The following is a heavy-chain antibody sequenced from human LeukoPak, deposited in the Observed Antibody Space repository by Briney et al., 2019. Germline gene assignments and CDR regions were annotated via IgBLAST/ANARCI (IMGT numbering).Heavy chain of an antibody. CDR1: GFTFSSYA. D-gene: IGHD2-2*01. V-gene: IGHV3-23*01. CDR2: FSGSGYSA. CDR3: AKEDCSSISCSSQIDY. J-gene: IGHJ4*02. Sequence: GGSLRLSCAASGFTFSSYAMSWVRQAPGKGLEWVSGFSGSGYSAYYADSVRGRFTISRDNSKNTLYLQMNSLRDVDTAVYYCAKEDCSSISCSSQIDYWGQGTLVTVSS.